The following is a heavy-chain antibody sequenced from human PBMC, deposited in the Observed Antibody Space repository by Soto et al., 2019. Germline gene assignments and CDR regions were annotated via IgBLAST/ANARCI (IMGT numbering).Heavy chain of an antibody. V-gene: IGHV3-23*01. CDR2: LSGSGSLS. J-gene: IGHJ4*02. D-gene: IGHD2-15*01. Sequence: EVLLLESGGGLVQPGGSLSLACVFSGFTFNTFAMTWVGQAPGKGLEWVSALSGSGSLSYYADSVKGRFTISRDNSKNTLYLQMNNLRVDETAVYFCARDRGGALDSWGQGTLVTVSS. CDR1: GFTFNTFA. CDR3: ARDRGGALDS.